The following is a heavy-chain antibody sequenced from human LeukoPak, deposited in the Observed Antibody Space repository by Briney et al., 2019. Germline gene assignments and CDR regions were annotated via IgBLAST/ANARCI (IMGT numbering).Heavy chain of an antibody. CDR3: ASRTWTGAGYYAFDI. V-gene: IGHV3-23*01. Sequence: GGSLRLSCAASGFTFTNYAVSWVRQAPGKGLEWVSAEGSRGGTYYADSVRGRFTISRDNSDNTLSLQMNSLRVEDTAVYFCASRTWTGAGYYAFDIWGQGTMVTVSS. D-gene: IGHD3/OR15-3a*01. J-gene: IGHJ3*02. CDR2: EGSRGGT. CDR1: GFTFTNYA.